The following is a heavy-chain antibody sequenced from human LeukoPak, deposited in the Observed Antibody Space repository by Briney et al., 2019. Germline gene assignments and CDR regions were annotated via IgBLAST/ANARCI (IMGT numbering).Heavy chain of an antibody. Sequence: GASVKVSCKASGYTFTSYDINWVRQATGQGLEWMGWMNPNSGNTGYAQKFQGRVTITRNTSISTAYMELRSLRSDDTAVYYCARGLSAGYYDFWSGYYGYPLDYWGQGTLVTVSS. CDR2: MNPNSGNT. D-gene: IGHD3-3*01. CDR1: GYTFTSYD. V-gene: IGHV1-8*03. CDR3: ARGLSAGYYDFWSGYYGYPLDY. J-gene: IGHJ4*02.